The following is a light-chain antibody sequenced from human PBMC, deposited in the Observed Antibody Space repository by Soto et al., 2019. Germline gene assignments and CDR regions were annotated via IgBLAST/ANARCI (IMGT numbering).Light chain of an antibody. CDR1: QTVHSSF. V-gene: IGKV3-20*01. Sequence: EVVLTQSPGTLSLSPGDRATVSCRASQTVHSSFFAWYQQKGGQAPRLLIYGTSNRAAGIPDRFSGHGSGTDFTLTIDGLEPEDFAMYFCQQHVGSPPYTFGRGTRVEI. CDR3: QQHVGSPPYT. J-gene: IGKJ2*01. CDR2: GTS.